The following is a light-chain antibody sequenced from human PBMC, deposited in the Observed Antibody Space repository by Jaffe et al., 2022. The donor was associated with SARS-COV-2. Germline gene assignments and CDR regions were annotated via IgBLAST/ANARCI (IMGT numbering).Light chain of an antibody. CDR3: QAWDSSTAWV. V-gene: IGLV3-1*01. J-gene: IGLJ2*01. Sequence: SYELIQPPSVSVSPGQTASITCSGDKLGDKYACWYQQKPGQSPVLVIYQDSKRPSGIPERFSGSNSGNTATLTISGTQAMDEADYYCQAWDSSTAWVFGGGTKLTVL. CDR1: KLGDKY. CDR2: QDS.